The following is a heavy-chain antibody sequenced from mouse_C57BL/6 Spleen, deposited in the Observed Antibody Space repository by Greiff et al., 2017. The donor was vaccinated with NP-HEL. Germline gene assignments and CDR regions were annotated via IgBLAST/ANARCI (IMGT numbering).Heavy chain of an antibody. CDR1: GYAFSSYW. CDR2: IYPGDGDT. V-gene: IGHV1-80*01. D-gene: IGHD1-1*01. CDR3: ARLPVVAPSYWYFDV. J-gene: IGHJ1*03. Sequence: QVQLQQSGAELVKPGASVKISCKASGYAFSSYWMNWVKQRPGKGLEWIGQIYPGDGDTNYNGKFKGKATLTADKSSSTAYMQLSSLTSEDSAVYCCARLPVVAPSYWYFDVWGTGTTVTVSS.